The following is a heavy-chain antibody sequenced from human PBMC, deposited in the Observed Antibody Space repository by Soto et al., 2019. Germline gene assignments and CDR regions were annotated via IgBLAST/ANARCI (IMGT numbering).Heavy chain of an antibody. CDR1: GGSISSSDYY. CDR2: MLYSGLT. J-gene: IGHJ6*02. Sequence: SETLSLTCTVSGGSISSSDYYWAWIRQPPGKGLEWIGSMLYSGLTYYNPSLKSRVTLSVDTSKNPFSVRLNSVTASDTAVYYCAPLSVSLSGPYGIHVWGQGTTVTVSS. D-gene: IGHD2-15*01. V-gene: IGHV4-39*01. CDR3: APLSVSLSGPYGIHV.